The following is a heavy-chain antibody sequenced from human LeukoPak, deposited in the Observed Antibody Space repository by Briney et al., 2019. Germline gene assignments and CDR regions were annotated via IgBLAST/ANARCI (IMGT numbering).Heavy chain of an antibody. CDR2: ISGSGGST. V-gene: IGHV3-23*01. J-gene: IGHJ4*02. Sequence: GGSLRLSCAASGFSFSVYWMSWVRQAPGKGLEWVSAISGSGGSTYYADSVKGRFTISRDNSKNTLYLQMNSLRAEDTAVYYCAKGGPYVRSDLSWWGQGTLVTVSS. CDR1: GFSFSVYW. CDR3: AKGGPYVRSDLSW. D-gene: IGHD2-21*02.